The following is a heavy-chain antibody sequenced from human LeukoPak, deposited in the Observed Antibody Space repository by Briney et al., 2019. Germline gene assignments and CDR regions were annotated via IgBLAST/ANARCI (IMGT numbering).Heavy chain of an antibody. J-gene: IGHJ4*02. Sequence: PGGSLRLFCAASGFTFSTSAMSWVRQAPGKGLAGVSAISASGDRTYYADSVRGRLTISRHTSKNTLYLQLNSLRAEDTAVYYCAKRRAGGSESYSELDYWGQGTLVTVSS. V-gene: IGHV3-23*01. CDR1: GFTFSTSA. CDR2: ISASGDRT. CDR3: AKRRAGGSESYSELDY. D-gene: IGHD3-10*01.